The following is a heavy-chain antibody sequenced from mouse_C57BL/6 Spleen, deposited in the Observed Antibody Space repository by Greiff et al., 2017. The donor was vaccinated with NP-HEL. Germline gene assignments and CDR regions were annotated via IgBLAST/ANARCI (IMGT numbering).Heavy chain of an antibody. J-gene: IGHJ2*01. V-gene: IGHV1-66*01. CDR1: GYSFTSYY. CDR2: IYPGSGNT. D-gene: IGHD2-4*01. CDR3: ARVLYDYDYFDY. Sequence: QVQLQQSGPELVKPGASVKISCKASGYSFTSYYIHWVKQRPGQGLEWIGWIYPGSGNTKYNEKFKGKATLTADTSSSTAYMQLSSLTSEDSAVYYCARVLYDYDYFDYWGQGTTLTVSS.